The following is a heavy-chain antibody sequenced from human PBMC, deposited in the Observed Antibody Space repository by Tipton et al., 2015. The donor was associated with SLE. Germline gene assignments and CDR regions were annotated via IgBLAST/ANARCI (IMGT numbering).Heavy chain of an antibody. V-gene: IGHV4-38-2*01. D-gene: IGHD4-11*01. CDR1: GYSISSGYY. Sequence: LRLSCAVSGYSISSGYYWGWVRQPPGKGLEWIGSIYHSGSTYYNPSLKSRVTISVDTSKNHFSLKLSSVTAADTAVYYCARQVDHILVTYFDLWGRGTLVTVSS. CDR3: ARQVDHILVTYFDL. CDR2: IYHSGST. J-gene: IGHJ2*01.